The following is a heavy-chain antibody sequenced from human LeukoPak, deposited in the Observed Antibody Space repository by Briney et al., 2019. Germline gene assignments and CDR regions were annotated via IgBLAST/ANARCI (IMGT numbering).Heavy chain of an antibody. CDR1: GFTFNSYS. CDR3: VRGIWNDTYY. V-gene: IGHV3-48*01. Sequence: GGSLRLSCAASGFTFNSYSMNWVRQAPGKGLEWISYISSSASTIYYAASVKSRFSTSRDNPKNSLYEQMNSLRAEDTAVYYCVRGIWNDTYYWGQGTPVSVSS. J-gene: IGHJ4*02. D-gene: IGHD1-1*01. CDR2: ISSSASTI.